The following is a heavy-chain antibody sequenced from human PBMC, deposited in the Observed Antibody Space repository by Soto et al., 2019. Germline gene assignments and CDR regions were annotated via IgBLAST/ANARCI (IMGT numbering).Heavy chain of an antibody. D-gene: IGHD3-9*01. V-gene: IGHV1-3*01. Sequence: XPVKVSTTASGYTSSSYAMDWGRHAPGERLEWMGWINAGNGNTKYSQKFQGRVTITRDTSASTAYMELSSLRSEDTAVYYCARMYYDILTGYTAGGYYFDYWGQGTLVTVSS. CDR1: GYTSSSYA. CDR2: INAGNGNT. CDR3: ARMYYDILTGYTAGGYYFDY. J-gene: IGHJ4*02.